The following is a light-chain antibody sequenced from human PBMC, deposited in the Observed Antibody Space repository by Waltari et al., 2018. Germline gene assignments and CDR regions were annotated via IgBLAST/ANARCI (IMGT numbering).Light chain of an antibody. V-gene: IGLV1-40*01. CDR2: GNS. J-gene: IGLJ2*01. Sequence: QSVLTQPPSVSGAPGPRVTISFPGSSSNIGAPYDVHRYRPLPGTAPTLLIFGNSNRPSGVPDRFSGSKSGTSASLAITGLQAEDEADYYCQSYDSSLSGSDVVFGGGTKLTVL. CDR1: SSNIGAPYD. CDR3: QSYDSSLSGSDVV.